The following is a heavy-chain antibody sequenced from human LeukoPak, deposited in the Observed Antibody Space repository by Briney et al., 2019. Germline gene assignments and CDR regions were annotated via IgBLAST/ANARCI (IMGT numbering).Heavy chain of an antibody. CDR3: ARDRMDSDAFDI. Sequence: SETLSLTCAVSGYSISSGYYWGWIRQPPGKGLEWIGRIYTSGSTNYNPSLKSRVTMSVDTSKNQFSLKLSSVTAADTAVYYCARDRMDSDAFDIWGQGTMVTVSS. J-gene: IGHJ3*02. CDR2: IYTSGST. CDR1: GYSISSGYY. V-gene: IGHV4-38-2*02. D-gene: IGHD3/OR15-3a*01.